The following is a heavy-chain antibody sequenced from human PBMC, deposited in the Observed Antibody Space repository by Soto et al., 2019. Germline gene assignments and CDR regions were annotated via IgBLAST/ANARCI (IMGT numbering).Heavy chain of an antibody. J-gene: IGHJ3*02. Sequence: QVQLVQSGAEVKKPGASVKVSCKASGYTFTGYYMHWVRQAPGQGLEWMGWINPNSGGTNYAQKFQGWVTMTRDTSISTAYMELSRLRSDDTAVYYCARDQKSDGSLSEVATITAFDIWGQGTMVTVSS. D-gene: IGHD5-12*01. CDR3: ARDQKSDGSLSEVATITAFDI. V-gene: IGHV1-2*04. CDR2: INPNSGGT. CDR1: GYTFTGYY.